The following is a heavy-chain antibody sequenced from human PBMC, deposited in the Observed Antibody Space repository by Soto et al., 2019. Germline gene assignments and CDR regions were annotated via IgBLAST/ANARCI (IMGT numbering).Heavy chain of an antibody. CDR3: VRQGFGALHGLVDV. V-gene: IGHV4-59*08. Sequence: QVPLQESGPGLVKPSETLSLSCTVSGGSISSYYWSWIRQTPEKGLEWIGYVNDNWGAHYNPSLKSRVAISLDTTKSQFSLKLTSVTATDTRVYYCVRQGFGALHGLVDVRGQWTTVTVSS. CDR2: VNDNWGA. D-gene: IGHD3-10*01. CDR1: GGSISSYY. J-gene: IGHJ6*02.